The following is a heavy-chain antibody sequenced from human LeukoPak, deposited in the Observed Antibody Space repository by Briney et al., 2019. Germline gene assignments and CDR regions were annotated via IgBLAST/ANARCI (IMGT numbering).Heavy chain of an antibody. J-gene: IGHJ3*02. CDR2: IYYSGST. Sequence: PSETLSLTCTVSGGSVSSGSYYWSCIRQPPGKGLEWIGYIYYSGSTNYNPSLKSRVTISVDTSNNQFSLNLSSVTATDTAVYYCARHTLPGYGGIENASDIWGQGTMVTVSS. CDR1: GGSVSSGSYY. CDR3: ARHTLPGYGGIENASDI. V-gene: IGHV4-61*01. D-gene: IGHD5-12*01.